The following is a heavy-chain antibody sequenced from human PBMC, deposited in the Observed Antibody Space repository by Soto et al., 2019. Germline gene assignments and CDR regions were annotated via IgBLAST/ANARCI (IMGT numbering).Heavy chain of an antibody. V-gene: IGHV1-18*01. J-gene: IGHJ3*02. D-gene: IGHD5-12*01. CDR2: ISAYNGDT. Sequence: QVQLVQSGAEVKKPGASVKVSCKASGYTFTSYVISWVRQAPGQGLEWMGWISAYNGDTNYAQKLQGRVTMTTDTPTGQAYIELRSLRADEAAVYYCAGGVVVATMTPHAFYIWGQGTMGTVSS. CDR1: GYTFTSYV. CDR3: AGGVVVATMTPHAFYI.